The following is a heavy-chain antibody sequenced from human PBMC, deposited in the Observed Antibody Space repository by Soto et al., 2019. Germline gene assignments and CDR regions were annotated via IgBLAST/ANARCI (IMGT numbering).Heavy chain of an antibody. Sequence: GGSLRLSCAASGFTFRSHGMHWVRQAPGKGLEWVAVISYDESNKYYADSVKGRFTISRDNSKNTLYLQMYSLRAEDTAVYYCAKAYYDFWSGLDVWGQGTTVTVSS. CDR3: AKAYYDFWSGLDV. J-gene: IGHJ6*02. D-gene: IGHD3-3*01. CDR1: GFTFRSHG. V-gene: IGHV3-30*18. CDR2: ISYDESNK.